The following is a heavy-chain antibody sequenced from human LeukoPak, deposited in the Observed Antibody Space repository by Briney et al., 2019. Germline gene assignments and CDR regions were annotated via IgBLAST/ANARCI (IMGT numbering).Heavy chain of an antibody. CDR2: IYYSGST. Sequence: SETLSLTCTVSGGSISSHYWSWLRQPPGKGLEWIGYIYYSGSTNYNPSLKSRVTISVDTSKNQFSLKLSSVTAADTAVYYCARSKYCSSSSWYSDYYYYMDVWGKGTTVTVSS. D-gene: IGHD2-2*01. J-gene: IGHJ6*03. CDR3: ARSKYCSSSSWYSDYYYYMDV. CDR1: GGSISSHY. V-gene: IGHV4-59*11.